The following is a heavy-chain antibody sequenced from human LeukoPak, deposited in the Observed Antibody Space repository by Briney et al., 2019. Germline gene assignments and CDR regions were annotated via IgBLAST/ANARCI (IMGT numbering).Heavy chain of an antibody. Sequence: GGSLRLSCAASGFNFDDYVMTWVRQAPGKGLEWVSGINWNGGSRGYADSVKGRFTISRDNAKNSLYLQMNSLRAEDTAVYYCARDGGVATIPFDYWGQGTLVTVSS. CDR2: INWNGGSR. CDR3: ARDGGVATIPFDY. V-gene: IGHV3-20*04. J-gene: IGHJ4*02. CDR1: GFNFDDYV. D-gene: IGHD5-24*01.